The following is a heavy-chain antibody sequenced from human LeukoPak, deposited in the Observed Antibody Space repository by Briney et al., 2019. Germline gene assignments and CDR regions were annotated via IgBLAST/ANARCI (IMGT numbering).Heavy chain of an antibody. J-gene: IGHJ4*02. CDR1: GEPFRGYY. CDR3: PRKEDGQQLGGLDY. CDR2: INQWGST. D-gene: IGHD6-13*01. V-gene: IGHV4-34*01. Sequence: AETLSLICAVWGEPFRGYYGIGMPEPPGRGREGIGEINQWGSTNYNPSLERRVPISVDTSENQFSLKLRSVSAAHRCVYYCPRKEDGQQLGGLDYWGQGTLVTVSS.